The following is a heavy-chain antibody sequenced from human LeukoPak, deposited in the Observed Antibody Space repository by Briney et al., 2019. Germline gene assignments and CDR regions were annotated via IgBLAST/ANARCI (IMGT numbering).Heavy chain of an antibody. CDR3: ARRGYSYDIDS. V-gene: IGHV5-10-1*01. CDR1: GSRFTTYW. Sequence: GESLKISCKGSGSRFTTYWISWVRPMPGKGLEWMGTIDPSDSYTNYSPSFQGHVTISVDKSISTAYLQWSSLKASDTAMYYCARRGYSYDIDSWGQGTLVTVSS. D-gene: IGHD5-18*01. J-gene: IGHJ4*02. CDR2: IDPSDSYT.